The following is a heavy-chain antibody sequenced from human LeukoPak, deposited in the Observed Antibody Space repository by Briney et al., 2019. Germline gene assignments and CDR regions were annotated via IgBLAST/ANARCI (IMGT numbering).Heavy chain of an antibody. V-gene: IGHV3-9*03. CDR3: AKGSRSSGWYNWFDP. CDR1: GFTFDDYA. D-gene: IGHD6-19*01. J-gene: IGHJ5*02. CDR2: ISWNSGSI. Sequence: GGSLSLSCAASGFTFDDYAMHWVRQAPGKGLEWVSGISWNSGSIGYADSVKGRFTISRDNAKNSLYLQMNSLRAEDMALYYCAKGSRSSGWYNWFDPWGQGTLVTVSS.